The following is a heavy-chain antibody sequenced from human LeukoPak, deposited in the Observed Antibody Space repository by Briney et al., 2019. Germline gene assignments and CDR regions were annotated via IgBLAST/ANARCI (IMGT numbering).Heavy chain of an antibody. D-gene: IGHD6-19*01. CDR3: AREGGYSSGWSVR. J-gene: IGHJ5*02. Sequence: GASVKVSCKASGYTFTSYYMHWVRQAPGQGLEWMGGIIPIFGTANYAQKFQGRVTITADESTSTAYMELSSLRSEDTAVYYCAREGGYSSGWSVRWGQGTLVTVSS. V-gene: IGHV1-69*13. CDR1: GYTFTSYY. CDR2: IIPIFGTA.